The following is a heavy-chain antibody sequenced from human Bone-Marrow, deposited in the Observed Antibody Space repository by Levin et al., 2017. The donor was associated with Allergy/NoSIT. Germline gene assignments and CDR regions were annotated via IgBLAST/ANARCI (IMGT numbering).Heavy chain of an antibody. J-gene: IGHJ5*02. CDR2: MNPNSGNT. CDR3: VRGSMVTMGQYWFDP. CDR1: GYIFTTYD. V-gene: IGHV1-8*01. D-gene: IGHD2-21*02. Sequence: GGSLRLSCKASGYIFTTYDINWVRQATGQGLEWMGWMNPNSGNTGYAQKFQGRVTMTRNTSISTAYMELSSLRSEDTAVYYCVRGSMVTMGQYWFDPWGQGTLVIVSS.